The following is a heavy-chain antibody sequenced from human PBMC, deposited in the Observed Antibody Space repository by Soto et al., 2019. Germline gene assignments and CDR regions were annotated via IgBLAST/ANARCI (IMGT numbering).Heavy chain of an antibody. CDR2: IKSKTDGGTT. CDR1: GFTFSNAW. D-gene: IGHD3-16*02. Sequence: GGSLRLSCAASGFTFSNAWMSWVRQAPGRGLEWVGRIKSKTDGGTTDYAAPVKGRFTISRDDSKNTLYLQMNSLKTEDTAVYYCTTVAENYDYVWGSYRPHWGQGTLVTVSS. V-gene: IGHV3-15*01. CDR3: TTVAENYDYVWGSYRPH. J-gene: IGHJ4*02.